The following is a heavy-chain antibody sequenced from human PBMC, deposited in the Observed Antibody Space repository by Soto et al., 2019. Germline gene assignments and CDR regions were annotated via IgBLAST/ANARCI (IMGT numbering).Heavy chain of an antibody. J-gene: IGHJ4*02. CDR3: ARAPMIVVVTPLGDY. Sequence: LRLSCAASGFTFSSYAMHWVRQAPGKGLEWVAVISYDGSNKYYADSVKGRFTISRDNSKNTLYLQMNSLRAEDTAVYYCARAPMIVVVTPLGDYWGQGTLVTVSS. CDR1: GFTFSSYA. V-gene: IGHV3-30-3*01. CDR2: ISYDGSNK. D-gene: IGHD3-22*01.